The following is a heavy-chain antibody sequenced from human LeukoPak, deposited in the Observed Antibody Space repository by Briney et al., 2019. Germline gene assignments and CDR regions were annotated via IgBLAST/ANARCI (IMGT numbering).Heavy chain of an antibody. CDR2: INHSGST. D-gene: IGHD6-19*01. CDR1: GGSFSGYY. V-gene: IGHV4-34*01. CDR3: ARGTVAVVSDY. J-gene: IGHJ4*02. Sequence: SETLSLTCAVYGGSFSGYYWSLIRQPPGKGLEWIGEINHSGSTNYNPSLKSRVTISVDTSKNQFSLKLSSVTAADTAVYYCARGTVAVVSDYWGQGTLVTVSS.